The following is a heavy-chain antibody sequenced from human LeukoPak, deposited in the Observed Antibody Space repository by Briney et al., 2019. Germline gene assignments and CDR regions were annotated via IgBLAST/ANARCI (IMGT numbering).Heavy chain of an antibody. D-gene: IGHD3-10*01. CDR1: GYTFTGYY. CDR3: ARMYGIGELFNWFDP. Sequence: ASVKVSCKASGYTFTGYYMHWVRQAPGQGLEWMGWISAYNGNTNYAQKLQGRVTMTTDTSTSTAYMELRSLRSDDTAVYYCARMYGIGELFNWFDPWGQGTLVTVSS. V-gene: IGHV1-18*04. J-gene: IGHJ5*02. CDR2: ISAYNGNT.